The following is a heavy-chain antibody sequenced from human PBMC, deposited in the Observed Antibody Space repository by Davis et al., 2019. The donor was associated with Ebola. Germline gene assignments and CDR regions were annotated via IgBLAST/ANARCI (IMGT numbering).Heavy chain of an antibody. D-gene: IGHD6-13*01. CDR3: AREAPYSSSWYNWFDP. Sequence: SVKVSCKASGGTFSSYAISWVRQAPGQGLEWMGRIIPILGIANYAQKLQGRVTMTTDTSTSTAYMELRSLRSDDTAVYYCAREAPYSSSWYNWFDPWGQGTLVTVSS. J-gene: IGHJ5*02. CDR2: IIPILGIA. V-gene: IGHV1-69*04. CDR1: GGTFSSYA.